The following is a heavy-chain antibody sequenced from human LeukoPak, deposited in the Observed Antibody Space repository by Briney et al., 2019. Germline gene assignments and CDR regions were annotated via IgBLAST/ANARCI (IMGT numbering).Heavy chain of an antibody. V-gene: IGHV3-74*01. CDR2: ISPDGRNI. J-gene: IGHJ4*02. CDR1: GFTLSDYW. Sequence: GGSLRLSCAASGFTLSDYWMNWVRQTPGKGPVWVSHISPDGRNIAYADSVKGRFTISRDSAKNTLYLQMNSLRVGDTAVYYGVRDGGGTTPYDSWGQGTLVTVSS. D-gene: IGHD1-7*01. CDR3: VRDGGGTTPYDS.